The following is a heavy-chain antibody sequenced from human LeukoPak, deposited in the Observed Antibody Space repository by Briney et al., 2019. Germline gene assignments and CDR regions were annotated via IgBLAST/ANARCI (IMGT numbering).Heavy chain of an antibody. CDR3: ARDRPGGNYAFDI. D-gene: IGHD4-23*01. J-gene: IGHJ3*02. CDR1: GGSISSGSYY. V-gene: IGHV4-61*02. CDR2: IYTSGST. Sequence: SETLSLTCTVSGGSISSGSYYWSWIRQPAGKGLEWIGRIYTSGSTNYNPSLKSRVTISVDTSKNQFSLKLSSVTAADTAVYYCARDRPGGNYAFDIWGQGTMVTVSS.